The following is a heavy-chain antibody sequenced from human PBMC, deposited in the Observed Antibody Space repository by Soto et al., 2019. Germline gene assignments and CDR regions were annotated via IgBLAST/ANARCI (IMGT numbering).Heavy chain of an antibody. CDR1: GYTFTSYG. CDR3: ARVVAVTMDYYYYYMDV. J-gene: IGHJ6*03. D-gene: IGHD6-19*01. Sequence: ASVKVSCKASGYTFTSYGISWVRQAPGQGLEWMGWISAYNGNTNYAQKLQGRVTMTTDTSTSTAYMELRSLRSDDTAVYYCARVVAVTMDYYYYYMDVWGKGTTVTVSS. CDR2: ISAYNGNT. V-gene: IGHV1-18*01.